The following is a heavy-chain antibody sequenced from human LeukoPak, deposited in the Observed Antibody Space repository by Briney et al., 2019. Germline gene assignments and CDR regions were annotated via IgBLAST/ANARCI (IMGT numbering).Heavy chain of an antibody. CDR2: IYTGGST. CDR1: GFTVSSNY. V-gene: IGHV3-53*01. J-gene: IGHJ6*03. CDR3: ARVRPRPIIDV. Sequence: GGSLRLSCAASGFTVSSNYMSWVRQAPGKGLEWVSVIYTGGSTYYADSVKGRFTISRDNSKNTLYLQMNSLRAEDTAVYYCARVRPRPIIDVWGKGTTVTVSS. D-gene: IGHD6-6*01.